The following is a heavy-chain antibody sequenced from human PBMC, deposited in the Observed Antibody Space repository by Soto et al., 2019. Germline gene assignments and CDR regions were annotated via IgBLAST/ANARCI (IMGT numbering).Heavy chain of an antibody. J-gene: IGHJ3*02. D-gene: IGHD6-19*01. Sequence: GWLRRPGSASGCTFSDYYMSWIRQAPGKGLEWVSYISSSSSYTNYADSVKGRFTISRDNAKNSLYLQMNSLRAEDTAVYYCARDLAVAGLDAFDIWGQGTMVTV. CDR2: ISSSSSYT. CDR3: ARDLAVAGLDAFDI. V-gene: IGHV3-11*06. CDR1: GCTFSDYY.